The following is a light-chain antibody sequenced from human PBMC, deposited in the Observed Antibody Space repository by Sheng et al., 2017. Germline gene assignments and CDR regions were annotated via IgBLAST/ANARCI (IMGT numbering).Light chain of an antibody. CDR1: QGINSW. Sequence: DIQMTQSPSSVSASVGDRVTITCRASQGINSWLAWYQQKSGKAPKLLIYAASSLQSGVPSRFSGSGSGTDFTLTISSLQPEDFATYYCQQANSFPFTFGGGTKVEIK. J-gene: IGKJ4*01. CDR2: AAS. CDR3: QQANSFPFT. V-gene: IGKV1-12*01.